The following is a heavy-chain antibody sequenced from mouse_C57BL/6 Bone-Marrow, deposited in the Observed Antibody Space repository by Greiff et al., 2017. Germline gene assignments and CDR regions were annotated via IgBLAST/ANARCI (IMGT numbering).Heavy chain of an antibody. CDR3: ARTYFDV. Sequence: EVKLMESGGGLVQPGGSLKLSCAASGFTFSDYGMAWVRQAPRKGPEWVAFISNLAYSIYYADTVTGRFTISREYAKNTLYLEMSSLRSEDTAMYYCARTYFDVWGTGTTVTVSS. V-gene: IGHV5-15*01. J-gene: IGHJ1*03. CDR1: GFTFSDYG. CDR2: ISNLAYSI.